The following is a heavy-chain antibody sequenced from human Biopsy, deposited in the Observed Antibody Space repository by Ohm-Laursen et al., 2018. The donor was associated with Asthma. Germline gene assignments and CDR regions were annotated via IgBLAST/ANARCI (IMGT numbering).Heavy chain of an antibody. Sequence: AASVKVSCKASGGTFSRYAISWVRQAPGQGLEWMGGIIPIFGTSNYAQKFQGRVTFTADESTSTAYLELTSLRFEDTAVYYCARGYSGTDRIVYYYSGMEVWGQGTTVTVSS. D-gene: IGHD5-12*01. J-gene: IGHJ6*02. V-gene: IGHV1-69*13. CDR2: IIPIFGTS. CDR1: GGTFSRYA. CDR3: ARGYSGTDRIVYYYSGMEV.